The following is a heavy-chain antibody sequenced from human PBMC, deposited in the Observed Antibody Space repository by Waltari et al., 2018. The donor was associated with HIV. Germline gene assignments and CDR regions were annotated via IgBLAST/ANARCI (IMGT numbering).Heavy chain of an antibody. CDR1: GYTLTGFY. CDR2: INPNSGGT. CDR3: AREPSLTTAYDY. Sequence: QVQLVQAGAEVKKPGASVKVSCKASGYTLTGFYMHWVRQAPGQGLEWMGWINPNSGGTNYAQKFQGRVTMTRDTSISTAYMELTRLRSDDTAVYYCAREPSLTTAYDYWGQGTLVTVSS. J-gene: IGHJ4*02. D-gene: IGHD4-17*01. V-gene: IGHV1-2*02.